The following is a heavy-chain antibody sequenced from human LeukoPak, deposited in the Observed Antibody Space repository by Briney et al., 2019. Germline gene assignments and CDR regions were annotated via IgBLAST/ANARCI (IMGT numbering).Heavy chain of an antibody. J-gene: IGHJ3*02. V-gene: IGHV3-66*01. CDR2: IYSGGST. D-gene: IGHD3-10*01. CDR1: GRTFSSYW. Sequence: GGSLRLSCAASGRTFSSYWMHWVREAPGKGLVWVSVIYSGGSTYYADSVKGRFTISRDNSKNTLYLQMNSLRAEDTAVYYCARVRGAADAFDIWGQGTMVTVSS. CDR3: ARVRGAADAFDI.